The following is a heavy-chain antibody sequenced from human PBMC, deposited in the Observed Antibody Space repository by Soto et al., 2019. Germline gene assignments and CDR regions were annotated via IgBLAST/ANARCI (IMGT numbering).Heavy chain of an antibody. Sequence: EVQLVESGGGVVRPGGSLRLSCAASGFTFDDYGMSWVRQAPGKGLEWVSGINWNGGSTGYAYSVKGRFTISRDNAKNSLYLQMNSLRAEDTALYHCARRKGYCSGGSCYYYYYMDVWGKGTTVTVSS. J-gene: IGHJ6*03. CDR3: ARRKGYCSGGSCYYYYYMDV. CDR1: GFTFDDYG. D-gene: IGHD2-15*01. CDR2: INWNGGST. V-gene: IGHV3-20*01.